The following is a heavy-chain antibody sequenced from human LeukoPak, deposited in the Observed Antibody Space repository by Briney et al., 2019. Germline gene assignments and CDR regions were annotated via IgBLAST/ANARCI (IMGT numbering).Heavy chain of an antibody. CDR1: GFTFSSYG. J-gene: IGHJ4*02. V-gene: IGHV3-30*18. D-gene: IGHD5-18*01. CDR3: AKDRRGYSYGPYY. Sequence: GGSLRLSCAASGFTFSSYGMHWVRQAPGKGLEWVAVISYDGSNKYYADSVKGRFTISRDNSKNTLYLQMNSLRAEDTAVYYCAKDRRGYSYGPYYWGQGTLVTVSS. CDR2: ISYDGSNK.